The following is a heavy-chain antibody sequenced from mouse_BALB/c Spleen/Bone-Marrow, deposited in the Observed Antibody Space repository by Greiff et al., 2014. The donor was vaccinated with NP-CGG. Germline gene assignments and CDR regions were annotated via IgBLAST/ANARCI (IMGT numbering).Heavy chain of an antibody. V-gene: IGHV14-3*02. Sequence: EVQLQQSGAELVKPGASVKLSCTASGFNIKDTYMHWVKQRPEQGLEWIRRIDPANGNTKYDPKFQGKATITADTSSNTAHLHLSSLTSEDTAVYYCANDWFAYWGQGTLVTVSA. CDR2: IDPANGNT. CDR1: GFNIKDTY. CDR3: ANDWFAY. J-gene: IGHJ3*01. D-gene: IGHD2-3*01.